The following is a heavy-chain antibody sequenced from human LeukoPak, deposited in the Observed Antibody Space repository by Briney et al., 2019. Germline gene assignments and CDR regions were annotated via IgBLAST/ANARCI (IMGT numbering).Heavy chain of an antibody. CDR1: GVSLSSYY. D-gene: IGHD3-9*01. CDR2: NHHSGSA. CDR3: ARGRYSAGDNWFDP. J-gene: IGHJ5*02. Sequence: PSETLSLTCSVTGVSLSSYYWSWIRQPPGKGLEWIGYNHHSGSANYNPSLKSRATIVVDTSKNQFSLKLTSVTAADTAVYYCARGRYSAGDNWFDPWGQGTLVTVSS. V-gene: IGHV4-59*01.